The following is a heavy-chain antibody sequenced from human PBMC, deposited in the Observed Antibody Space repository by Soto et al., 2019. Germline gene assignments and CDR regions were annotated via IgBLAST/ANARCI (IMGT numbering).Heavy chain of an antibody. CDR1: GFSLSTSGMG. V-gene: IGHV2-5*02. CDR2: IYWEDAR. J-gene: IGHJ4*02. D-gene: IGHD3-9*01. Sequence: QVTLKEAGPTLLKPTQTLTLTCTFPGFSLSTSGMGVGRIRQPPGKALEWLALIYWEDARRDSPSLKSRLTITKATSKNQGEHTITNMDPVNTATYYCAPWYYDTLTGLPYYIDYWGQGTLVTVSS. CDR3: APWYYDTLTGLPYYIDY.